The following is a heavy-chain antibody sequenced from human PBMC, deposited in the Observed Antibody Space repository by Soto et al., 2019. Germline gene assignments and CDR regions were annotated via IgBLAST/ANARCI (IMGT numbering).Heavy chain of an antibody. J-gene: IGHJ4*02. D-gene: IGHD6-13*01. V-gene: IGHV4-59*01. Sequence: PSETLSRTCTVSGGSISSYYWSWIRQPPGKGLEWIGYIYYSGSTNYNPSLKSRVTISVDTAKNQFSLKLSSVTAADTAVYYCARVGGPVYSSSWYPDYWGQGTLVTVSS. CDR3: ARVGGPVYSSSWYPDY. CDR2: IYYSGST. CDR1: GGSISSYY.